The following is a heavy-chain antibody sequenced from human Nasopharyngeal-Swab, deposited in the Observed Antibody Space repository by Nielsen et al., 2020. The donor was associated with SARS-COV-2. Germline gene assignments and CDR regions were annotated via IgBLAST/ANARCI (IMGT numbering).Heavy chain of an antibody. Sequence: WIRQPPGKALEWLAHIFSSDVKSYSTYLKSRLTISKDTSKSKLVLYMNNMEPVDTATYYCARFRLRNWFGESNYYGRDVWGQGTTVTVSS. V-gene: IGHV2-26*01. CDR3: ARFRLRNWFGESNYYGRDV. D-gene: IGHD3-10*01. J-gene: IGHJ6*02. CDR2: IFSSDVK.